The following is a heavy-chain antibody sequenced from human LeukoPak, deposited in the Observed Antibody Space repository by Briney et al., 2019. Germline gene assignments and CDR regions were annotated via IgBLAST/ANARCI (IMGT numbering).Heavy chain of an antibody. Sequence: ASVKVSCKASGYTFTGYYMHWVRQAPGQGLEWMGRINPNSGGTNYAQKFQGRVTMTRDTSIGTAYMELSRLRSDDTAVYYCARANLDHGAFYFDYWGQGTLVTASS. V-gene: IGHV1-2*06. CDR2: INPNSGGT. CDR3: ARANLDHGAFYFDY. CDR1: GYTFTGYY. J-gene: IGHJ4*02. D-gene: IGHD4-17*01.